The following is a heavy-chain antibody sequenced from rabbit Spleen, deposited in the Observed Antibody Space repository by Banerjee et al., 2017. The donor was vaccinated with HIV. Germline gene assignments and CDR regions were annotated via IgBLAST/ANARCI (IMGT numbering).Heavy chain of an antibody. CDR1: GFSFSNKAV. D-gene: IGHD2-1*01. V-gene: IGHV1S45*01. CDR2: INVVTGKA. J-gene: IGHJ4*01. Sequence: QEQLVESVGGLVKPEGSLKLSCTASGFSFSNKAVMCWVRQAPGKGLEWIACINVVTGKAVYASWAKGRYTFSKTSSTTVTLQMTGLTAADTATYFCARGSATMTLVITGYYLSLWGPGTLVTVS. CDR3: ARGSATMTLVITGYYLSL.